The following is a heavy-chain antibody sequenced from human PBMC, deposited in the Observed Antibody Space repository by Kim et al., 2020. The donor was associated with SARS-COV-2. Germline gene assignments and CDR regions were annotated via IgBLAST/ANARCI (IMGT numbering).Heavy chain of an antibody. V-gene: IGHV4-31*03. CDR1: GGSISSGGYY. J-gene: IGHJ4*02. CDR3: ARGGARYCSGGSCTDYFDY. D-gene: IGHD2-15*01. Sequence: SETLSLTCTVSGGSISSGGYYWSWIRQHPGKGLEWIGYIYYSGSTYYNPSLKSRVTISVDTSKNHFSLKLSSVTAADTAVYYCARGGARYCSGGSCTDYFDYWGQGTLVTVSS. CDR2: IYYSGST.